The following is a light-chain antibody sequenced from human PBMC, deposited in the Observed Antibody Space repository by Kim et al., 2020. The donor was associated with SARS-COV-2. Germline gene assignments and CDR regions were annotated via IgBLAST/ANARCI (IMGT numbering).Light chain of an antibody. J-gene: IGKJ2*01. Sequence: DIQMTQSPSTLSASVGDRVTITCRASQSISTYLAWYHQKPGKAPKLLIYKASSLQSGVPSRFSGSGSGTEFTLTISSLQPDDFATYYCQQYDSYPYTFGQGTKLEI. V-gene: IGKV1-5*03. CDR2: KAS. CDR3: QQYDSYPYT. CDR1: QSISTY.